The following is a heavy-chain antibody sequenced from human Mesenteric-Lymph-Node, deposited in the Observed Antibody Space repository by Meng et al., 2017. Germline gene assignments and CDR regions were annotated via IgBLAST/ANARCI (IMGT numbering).Heavy chain of an antibody. CDR1: GYTFSDYH. Sequence: ASVKVSCKTSGYTFSDYHIQWVRQVPGQGLEWMGWINPTDDSTNYAQKFQGRLTVTRDTNTAFMELNRLTSDDSAVYYCAREIAAAGRGNYWGQGTLVTVSS. CDR3: AREIAAAGRGNY. V-gene: IGHV1-2*02. J-gene: IGHJ4*02. D-gene: IGHD6-13*01. CDR2: INPTDDST.